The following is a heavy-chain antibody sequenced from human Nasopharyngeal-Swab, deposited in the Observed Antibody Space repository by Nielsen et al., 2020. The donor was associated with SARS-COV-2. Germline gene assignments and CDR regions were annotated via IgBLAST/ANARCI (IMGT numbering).Heavy chain of an antibody. Sequence: GESLKISCAASGFTFSSYWMHWVRQAPGKGLVWVSRINSDGSSTSYADSVKGRFTISRDNSKNSLYLQMNSLRDEDTAVYYCARDGALRYFDQHYYFDYWGQGTLVTVSS. V-gene: IGHV3-74*01. D-gene: IGHD3-9*01. CDR1: GFTFSSYW. CDR2: INSDGSST. J-gene: IGHJ4*02. CDR3: ARDGALRYFDQHYYFDY.